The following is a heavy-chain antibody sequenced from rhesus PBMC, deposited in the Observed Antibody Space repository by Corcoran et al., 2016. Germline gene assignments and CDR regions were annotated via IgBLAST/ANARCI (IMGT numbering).Heavy chain of an antibody. CDR3: ASGYCTGSGCYAFDY. D-gene: IGHD2-21*01. Sequence: EVQLVESGGGLVQPGGSLRLSCAASGFTFSSYGIHWVRQVPRKVLEWVAFINYDESKKYYAGSGKDLFTISRDNSKNMLYLQMNNLKLEDTAVYYCASGYCTGSGCYAFDYWGQGVLVTVSS. J-gene: IGHJ4*01. V-gene: IGHV3-54*02. CDR1: GFTFSSYG. CDR2: INYDESKK.